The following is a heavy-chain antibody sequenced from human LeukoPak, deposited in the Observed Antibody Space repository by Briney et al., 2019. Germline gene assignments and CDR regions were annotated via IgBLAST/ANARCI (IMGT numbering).Heavy chain of an antibody. D-gene: IGHD2/OR15-2a*01. Sequence: ETGRSLRLSCAAAAFTFSSYAMHWVRQAPGKGIGWVAVISYDGSNKYYADSVKGRFTTSRHNSKNTLYLQMNSLRAEDTAVYYCARAFGWFDPWGQGTLVTVSS. CDR1: AFTFSSYA. J-gene: IGHJ5*02. CDR3: ARAFGWFDP. CDR2: ISYDGSNK. V-gene: IGHV3-30*08.